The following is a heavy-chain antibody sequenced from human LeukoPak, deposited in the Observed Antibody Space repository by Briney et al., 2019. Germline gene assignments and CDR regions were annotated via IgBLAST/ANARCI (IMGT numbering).Heavy chain of an antibody. J-gene: IGHJ4*02. V-gene: IGHV3-7*03. CDR1: GFTFTAYA. D-gene: IGHD2-15*01. CDR3: AKGQVEYCSGSRCYPFDD. CDR2: IHDDGIVT. Sequence: PGGSLRLSCAASGFTFTAYAMSWFRQTPEKGLEWVANIHDDGIVTHYVDSVKGRFTISRDNARNSVNLQLNSLRAEDTAIYFCAKGQVEYCSGSRCYPFDDWGQGTLVTVSS.